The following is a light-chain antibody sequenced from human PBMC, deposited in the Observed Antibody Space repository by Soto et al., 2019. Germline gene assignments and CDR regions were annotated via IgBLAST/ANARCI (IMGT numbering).Light chain of an antibody. J-gene: IGLJ3*02. CDR1: SSDVGAYND. CDR2: DVS. CDR3: CSYAGSYSWV. V-gene: IGLV2-11*01. Sequence: QSVLTQPRSVSGSPGQSVTISCTGTSSDVGAYNDVSWYQHHPGKAPKVMIYDVSERPSGVPDRFSGSKSDNKASLTISGLQAEDEADYYCCSYAGSYSWVFGGGTKLTVL.